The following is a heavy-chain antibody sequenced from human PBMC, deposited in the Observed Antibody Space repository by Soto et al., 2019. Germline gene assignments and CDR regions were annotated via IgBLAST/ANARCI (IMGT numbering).Heavy chain of an antibody. J-gene: IGHJ4*02. V-gene: IGHV4-31*03. D-gene: IGHD3-10*01. CDR3: ARSRWFGEFPFDY. CDR2: IYYSGST. CDR1: GGSISSGGYY. Sequence: NPSETLSLTCTVSGGSISSGGYYWSWIRQHPGKGLEWIGYIYYSGSTYYNPSLKSRVTISVDTSKNQFSLKLSSVTAADTAVYYCARSRWFGEFPFDYWGQGTLVTVSS.